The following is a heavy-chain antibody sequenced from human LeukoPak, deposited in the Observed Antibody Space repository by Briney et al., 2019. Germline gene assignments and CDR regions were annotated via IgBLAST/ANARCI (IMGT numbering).Heavy chain of an antibody. V-gene: IGHV1-46*01. D-gene: IGHD3-9*01. CDR3: ASESYDILTGYSRGMDV. CDR2: INPSGGST. J-gene: IGHJ6*02. Sequence: ASVKVSCKTSGYTFTSYYMHWVRQAPGQGLEWMGIINPSGGSTSYAQKFQGRVTMTRDTSTSTVYMELSSLRSEDTAVYYCASESYDILTGYSRGMDVWGQGTAVTVSS. CDR1: GYTFTSYY.